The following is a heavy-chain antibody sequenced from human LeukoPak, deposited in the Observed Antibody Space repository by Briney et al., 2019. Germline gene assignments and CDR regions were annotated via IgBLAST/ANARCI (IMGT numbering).Heavy chain of an antibody. Sequence: RASVKVSCKASGYTFTGYYMHWVRQAPGQGLEWMGWINPNSGGTNYAQKFQGRVTMTRDTSISTAYMELTRLRSDDTAVYYCARGGLRVMVYRLYYMDVWGKGTTVTVSS. CDR2: INPNSGGT. CDR3: ARGGLRVMVYRLYYMDV. CDR1: GYTFTGYY. V-gene: IGHV1-2*02. J-gene: IGHJ6*03. D-gene: IGHD2-8*01.